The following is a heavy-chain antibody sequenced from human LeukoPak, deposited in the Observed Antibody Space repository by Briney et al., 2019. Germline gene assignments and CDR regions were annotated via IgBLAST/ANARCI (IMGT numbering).Heavy chain of an antibody. CDR3: ARHGAAAGTGKFDY. J-gene: IGHJ4*02. D-gene: IGHD6-13*01. CDR2: IYYSGST. Sequence: SETLSLTCTVSGGSISSYYWSWIRQPPVKGLEGIGYIYYSGSTNYNPSLKSRVTISVDTSKNQFSLKLSSVTAADAAVYYCARHGAAAGTGKFDYWGQGTLVTVSS. V-gene: IGHV4-59*08. CDR1: GGSISSYY.